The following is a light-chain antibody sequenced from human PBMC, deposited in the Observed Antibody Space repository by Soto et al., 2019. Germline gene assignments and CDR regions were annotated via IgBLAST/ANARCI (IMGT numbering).Light chain of an antibody. Sequence: DIVMTQSPLSLPVTPGEPASISCRSSQSLLHSNGYTYLDWYLQKPGQSPQLLIYLGSIGASGVPDRFSGSGSGTDFTLKISRVEAEDVGVYYCMQALQTHYSFGQGTKLEIK. V-gene: IGKV2-28*01. CDR2: LGS. CDR1: QSLLHSNGYTY. J-gene: IGKJ2*01. CDR3: MQALQTHYS.